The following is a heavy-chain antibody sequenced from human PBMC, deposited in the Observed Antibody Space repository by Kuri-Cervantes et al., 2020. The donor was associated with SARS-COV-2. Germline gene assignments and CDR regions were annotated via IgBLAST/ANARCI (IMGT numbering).Heavy chain of an antibody. Sequence: SVKVSCKASGGTFSTYAINWVRQAPGQGLEWMGGIIPIFGTANYAQRFQGRVTITADKSTTTAYMELSSLRSEETAIYYCARVSPLVGVTSWNAFDVWGQGRLVTVSS. CDR1: GGTFSTYA. CDR2: IIPIFGTA. D-gene: IGHD1-26*01. CDR3: ARVSPLVGVTSWNAFDV. V-gene: IGHV1-69*06. J-gene: IGHJ3*01.